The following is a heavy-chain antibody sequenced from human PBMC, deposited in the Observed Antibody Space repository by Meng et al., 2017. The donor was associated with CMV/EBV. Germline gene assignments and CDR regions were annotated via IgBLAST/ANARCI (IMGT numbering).Heavy chain of an antibody. CDR2: INPNSGGT. CDR3: ARRKAAAGTGRYYFDY. Sequence: ASVKVSCKASGYTFTSYDINWVRQATGQGLEWMGWINPNSGGTNYAQKFQGRVTMTRDTSISTAYMELSRLRSDDTAVYYCARRKAAAGTGRYYFDYWGQGTLVTVSS. V-gene: IGHV1-2*02. D-gene: IGHD6-13*01. CDR1: GYTFTSYD. J-gene: IGHJ4*02.